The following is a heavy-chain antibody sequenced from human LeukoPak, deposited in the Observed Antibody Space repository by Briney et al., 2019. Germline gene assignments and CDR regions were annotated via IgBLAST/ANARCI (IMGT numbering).Heavy chain of an antibody. V-gene: IGHV1-69*04. J-gene: IGHJ4*02. CDR2: IIPIFGIA. CDR3: ARDDSSQALDY. CDR1: GGTFSSYA. D-gene: IGHD6-19*01. Sequence: GASVKVSCKASGGTFSSYAISWVRQAPGQGLEWMGRIIPIFGIANYAQKFQGRVTITADKSTSTAYMELSSLRSEDTAVYYCARDDSSQALDYWGQGTLVTVSS.